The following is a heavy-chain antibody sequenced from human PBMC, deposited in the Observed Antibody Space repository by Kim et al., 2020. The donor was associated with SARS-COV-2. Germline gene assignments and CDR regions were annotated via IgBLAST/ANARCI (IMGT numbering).Heavy chain of an antibody. D-gene: IGHD2-15*01. V-gene: IGHV3-48*03. CDR1: GFIFSNYE. J-gene: IGHJ3*01. Sequence: GGSLRLSCEASGFIFSNYEMNWVRQAPGKGLEWVSYISTSGSVTSYADSVKGRFTISRDNAKNSLYLQMNSLSADDTSIYYCARDDCSGATCYRKDAFD. CDR2: ISTSGSVT. CDR3: ARDDCSGATCYRKDAFD.